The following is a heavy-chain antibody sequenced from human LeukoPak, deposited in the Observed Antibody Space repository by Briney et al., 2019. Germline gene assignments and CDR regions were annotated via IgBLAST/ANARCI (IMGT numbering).Heavy chain of an antibody. Sequence: GGSLRLSCAASGFTFSNYWMSWVRQAPGKGLEWLANMKQEGGVKYYVDSVRGRFTISRDNAKNSLYLQMDSLRAEDTAVYYCARASSGPFDYWGQGTLVTVSS. V-gene: IGHV3-7*01. CDR3: ARASSGPFDY. J-gene: IGHJ4*02. CDR2: MKQEGGVK. D-gene: IGHD6-19*01. CDR1: GFTFSNYW.